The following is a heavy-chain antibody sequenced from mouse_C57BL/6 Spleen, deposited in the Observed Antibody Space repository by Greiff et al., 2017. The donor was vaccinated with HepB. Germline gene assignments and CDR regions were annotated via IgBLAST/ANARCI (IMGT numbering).Heavy chain of an antibody. J-gene: IGHJ4*01. Sequence: VQLQQSGPVLVKPGASVKMSCKASGYTFTDYYMNWVKQSHGKSLEWIGVINPYNGGTSYNQKFKGKATLTVDKSSSTAYMELNSLTSEDSAVYYCARRITTVVATDYYAMDYWGQGTSVTVSS. CDR3: ARRITTVVATDYYAMDY. CDR2: INPYNGGT. CDR1: GYTFTDYY. V-gene: IGHV1-19*01. D-gene: IGHD1-1*01.